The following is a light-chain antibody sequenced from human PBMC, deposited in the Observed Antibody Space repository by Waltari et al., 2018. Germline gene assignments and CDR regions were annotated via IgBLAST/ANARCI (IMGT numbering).Light chain of an antibody. J-gene: IGLJ1*01. CDR1: NSIVASSY. CDR2: RDN. V-gene: IGLV1-47*01. CDR3: AAWDNGLGTYV. Sequence: QSVLTQPPSASATPGQRVSLSCSGSNSIVASSYLDWFQQFPGTAPKVLIFRDNRRPEGVPGRFSASNAGTSASLAITELRSEDEAEYFCAAWDNGLGTYVFGGGTKVTVL.